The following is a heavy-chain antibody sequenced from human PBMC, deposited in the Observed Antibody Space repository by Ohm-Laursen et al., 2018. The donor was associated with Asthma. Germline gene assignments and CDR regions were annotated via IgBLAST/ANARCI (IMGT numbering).Heavy chain of an antibody. CDR2: LKSDGTET. J-gene: IGHJ3*01. CDR3: VREDNWGLDL. V-gene: IGHV3-74*01. D-gene: IGHD7-27*01. CDR1: GFTFSGSW. Sequence: GSLRVSCAASGFTFSGSWMHWVGQARGKGMAWVSRLKSDGTETTYADSVKGRFTISRDNAKNTLYLQMNSLRAEDMALYYCVREDNWGLDLWGQGTMVTVSS.